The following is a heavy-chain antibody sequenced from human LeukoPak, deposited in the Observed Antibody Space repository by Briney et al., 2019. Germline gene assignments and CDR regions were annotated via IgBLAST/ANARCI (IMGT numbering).Heavy chain of an antibody. Sequence: SVNVSCKASGGTFSSYAISWVRQAPGQGLEWMGGIIPIFGTANYAQKFQGRVTITADESTSTAHMELSSLRSEDTAVYYCARAIFGVVIHFDYWGQGTLVTVSS. V-gene: IGHV1-69*13. CDR2: IIPIFGTA. CDR3: ARAIFGVVIHFDY. D-gene: IGHD3-3*01. J-gene: IGHJ4*02. CDR1: GGTFSSYA.